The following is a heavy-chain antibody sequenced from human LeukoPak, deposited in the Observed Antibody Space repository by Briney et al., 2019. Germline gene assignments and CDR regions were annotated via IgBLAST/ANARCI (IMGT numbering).Heavy chain of an antibody. Sequence: ASVKVSCKASGYTFTGYYMHWVRQAPGQGLQWMGRINPKSGDTNYAQNFQGRVTMTRGTSINTAYMELSRLRSDDTAVYFCARVDYYGSGSQGPYFDYWGQGTLVTVSS. CDR3: ARVDYYGSGSQGPYFDY. CDR2: INPKSGDT. CDR1: GYTFTGYY. V-gene: IGHV1-2*02. J-gene: IGHJ4*02. D-gene: IGHD3-10*01.